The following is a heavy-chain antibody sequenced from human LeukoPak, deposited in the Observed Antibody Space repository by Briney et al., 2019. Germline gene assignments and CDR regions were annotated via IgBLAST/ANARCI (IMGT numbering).Heavy chain of an antibody. J-gene: IGHJ6*03. D-gene: IGHD1-14*01. Sequence: GASVKVSCKASGYTFSGYYIHWVRQAPGQGLEWMGWINPNSGGTNYVQKFQGRVTITADESTSTAYMELSSLRSEDTAVYYCARGGSGIIYMDVWGKGTTVTVSS. V-gene: IGHV1-2*02. CDR2: INPNSGGT. CDR1: GYTFSGYY. CDR3: ARGGSGIIYMDV.